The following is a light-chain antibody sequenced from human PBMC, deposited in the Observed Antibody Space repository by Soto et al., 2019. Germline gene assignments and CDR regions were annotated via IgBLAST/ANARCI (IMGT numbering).Light chain of an antibody. J-gene: IGKJ4*01. Sequence: VLTQSPATLSLSPGERATLSCKASQSIGHSLGWFPQQPGQAPRLLIADAFNRATGIPARFTGSGSGSDFTLTISSLEPEDFGVYYCRQRYNWPLTFGGGTKVEIK. CDR1: QSIGHS. V-gene: IGKV3-11*01. CDR2: DAF. CDR3: RQRYNWPLT.